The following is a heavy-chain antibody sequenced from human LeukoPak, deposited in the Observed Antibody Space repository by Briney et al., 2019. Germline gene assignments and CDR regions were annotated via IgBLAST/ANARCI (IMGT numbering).Heavy chain of an antibody. D-gene: IGHD4-17*01. Sequence: AASVKVSCKASGGTFSSYAISWVRQAPGQGLEWMGRIIPILGIANYAQKFQGRVTITADKSTSTAYMELSSLRSEDTAVYYCARHRSHDYVVGWFDPWGQGTLVTVSS. J-gene: IGHJ5*02. CDR3: ARHRSHDYVVGWFDP. V-gene: IGHV1-69*04. CDR1: GGTFSSYA. CDR2: IIPILGIA.